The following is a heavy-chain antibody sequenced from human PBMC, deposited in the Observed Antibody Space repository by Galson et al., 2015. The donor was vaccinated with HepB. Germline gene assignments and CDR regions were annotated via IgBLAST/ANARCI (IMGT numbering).Heavy chain of an antibody. V-gene: IGHV3-7*01. CDR3: ARERGPEGDGDYMLGLDY. CDR1: GFPFSSYW. CDR2: IKQDGSEK. D-gene: IGHD4-17*01. J-gene: IGHJ4*02. Sequence: SLRLSCAASGFPFSSYWMRWVRQAPGKGLEWVANIKQDGSEKYYVDSVKGRFTISRDNAKNSLYLQMNSLRAEDTAVYYCARERGPEGDGDYMLGLDYWGQGTLVTVSS.